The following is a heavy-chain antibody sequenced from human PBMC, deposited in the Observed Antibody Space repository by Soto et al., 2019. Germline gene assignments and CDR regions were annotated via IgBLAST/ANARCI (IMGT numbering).Heavy chain of an antibody. CDR3: AREFGGYDSHYYGMDV. CDR1: GYTFTSYD. D-gene: IGHD5-12*01. V-gene: IGHV1-8*01. CDR2: MNPNSGNT. Sequence: ASVKVSCKASGYTFTSYDINWVRQATGQGLEWMGWMNPNSGNTGYAQKFQGRVTMTRNTSISTAYMELSSLRSEDTAVYYCAREFGGYDSHYYGMDVWGQGTTVTVSS. J-gene: IGHJ6*02.